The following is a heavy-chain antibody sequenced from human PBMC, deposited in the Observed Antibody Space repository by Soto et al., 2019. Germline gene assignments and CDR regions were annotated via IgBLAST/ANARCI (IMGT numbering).Heavy chain of an antibody. CDR1: GFSVTRNY. V-gene: IGHV3-66*01. D-gene: IGHD4-17*01. Sequence: EVQLVESGGALVQPGGSLRLSCEVSGFSVTRNYMSWVRQRPGKGLEWVSVIYSGTNTYYGDSVKGRFTISRDDSKNTLYLQMNTLRVEDTAVYFCARGVGGDYGALVYYFGMDVWGQGTTVTVS. CDR2: IYSGTNT. CDR3: ARGVGGDYGALVYYFGMDV. J-gene: IGHJ6*02.